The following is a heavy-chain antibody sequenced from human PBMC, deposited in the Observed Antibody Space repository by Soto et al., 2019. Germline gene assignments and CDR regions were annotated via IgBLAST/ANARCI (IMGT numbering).Heavy chain of an antibody. Sequence: ASVQVSCKDCGGTLRSYAISWVRQAPGQGLEWMGGIIPIFGTANYAQKFQGRVTMTEDTSTDTAYMELSSLRSEDTAVYYCATARQWERLLFNWGQGTPVTVS. CDR2: IIPIFGTA. CDR1: GGTLRSYA. D-gene: IGHD1-26*01. J-gene: IGHJ4*02. CDR3: ATARQWERLLFN. V-gene: IGHV1-69*06.